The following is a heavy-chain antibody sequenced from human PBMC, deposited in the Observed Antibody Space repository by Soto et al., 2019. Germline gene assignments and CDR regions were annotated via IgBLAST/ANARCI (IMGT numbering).Heavy chain of an antibody. Sequence: QVQLVESGGGVVQPGRSLRLSCAASGFAFSNFGMQWGRQAPGKGLEWVASISYDGNIKKFADSVKGRFTISRDISSNTLYLQMSSVRCVYTAVYNCARFCGPVTSAVDYYWGQGTLVTVSS. CDR3: ARFCGPVTSAVDYY. D-gene: IGHD2-2*01. CDR2: ISYDGNIK. J-gene: IGHJ4*02. V-gene: IGHV3-30*03. CDR1: GFAFSNFG.